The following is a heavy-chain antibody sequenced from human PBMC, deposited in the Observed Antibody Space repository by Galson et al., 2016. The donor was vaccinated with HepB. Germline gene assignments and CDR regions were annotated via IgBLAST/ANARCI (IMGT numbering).Heavy chain of an antibody. CDR3: ARDSSSGWYDF. J-gene: IGHJ5*01. CDR1: GYIFSGYY. CDR2: INPSGDST. Sequence: SVKVSCKASGYIFSGYYMHWVRQAPGQGLEWMGMINPSGDSTTYAEKVQGRVTMTRDTSTSTLYMDLRSLRFDDTAVYYCARDSSSGWYDFRGQGTLVTVSS. D-gene: IGHD6-19*01. V-gene: IGHV1-46*03.